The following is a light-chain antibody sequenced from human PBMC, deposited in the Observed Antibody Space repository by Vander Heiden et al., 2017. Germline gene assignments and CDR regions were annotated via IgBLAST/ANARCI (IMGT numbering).Light chain of an antibody. CDR1: QSISSW. CDR3: QQDNSSPNT. CDR2: KAS. Sequence: DIQMTQSPSTLSASVGDRVTITCRASQSISSWLAWYQQKPGKAPKLLIYKASSLESGVPSRFSGSGSGTEFTLTISSLQPDDFATYYCQQDNSSPNTFGGGTKVEIK. J-gene: IGKJ4*01. V-gene: IGKV1-5*03.